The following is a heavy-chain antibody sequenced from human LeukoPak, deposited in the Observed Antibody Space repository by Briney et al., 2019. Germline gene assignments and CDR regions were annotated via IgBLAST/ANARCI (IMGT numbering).Heavy chain of an antibody. Sequence: SETLSLACTVSGGSLSSYYWSWIRQPPGKGLEWIGYIYYSGSTNYNPSLKSRVTISVDTSKNQFSLKLSSVTAADTAVYYCARRYGDYNIDYCGQGTLVTVSS. V-gene: IGHV4-59*08. CDR2: IYYSGST. J-gene: IGHJ4*02. CDR3: ARRYGDYNIDY. D-gene: IGHD4-17*01. CDR1: GGSLSSYY.